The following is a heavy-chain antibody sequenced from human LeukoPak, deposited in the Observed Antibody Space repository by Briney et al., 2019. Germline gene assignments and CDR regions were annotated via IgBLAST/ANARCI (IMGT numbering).Heavy chain of an antibody. V-gene: IGHV3-23*01. Sequence: GGSLRLSCAASGFTFASYAMNWVRQAPGKSLEWVSAVSCNGCGTYYAGSVKGHLTISRDNSKNTVYLQMNSLRVEDTALYYCAKGVYYDNSGYYYFDSWGQGTLVTVSS. CDR1: GFTFASYA. CDR3: AKGVYYDNSGYYYFDS. CDR2: VSCNGCGT. D-gene: IGHD3-22*01. J-gene: IGHJ4*02.